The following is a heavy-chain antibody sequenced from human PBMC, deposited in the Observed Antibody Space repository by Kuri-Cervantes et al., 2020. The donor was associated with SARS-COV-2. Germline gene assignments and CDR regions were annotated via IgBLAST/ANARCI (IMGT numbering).Heavy chain of an antibody. Sequence: GESLKISCAASGFTFSSYSMNWVRQAPGKGLEWVSYISSSSSTIYYADSVKGRFTISRDNAKNSLYLQMNSLRAEDTAVYYCARVFSATHYYYYYMDVWGKGTTVTVSS. CDR1: GFTFSSYS. V-gene: IGHV3-48*04. J-gene: IGHJ6*03. CDR2: ISSSSSTI. CDR3: ARVFSATHYYYYYMDV.